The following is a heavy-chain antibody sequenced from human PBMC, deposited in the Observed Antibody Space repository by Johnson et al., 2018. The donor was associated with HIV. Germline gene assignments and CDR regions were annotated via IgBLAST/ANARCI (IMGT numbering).Heavy chain of an antibody. CDR3: ARANGQLGGAFDI. V-gene: IGHV3-7*05. J-gene: IGHJ3*02. CDR2: IKQDGSEK. D-gene: IGHD6-6*01. CDR1: GFTFTNFW. Sequence: VQLVESGGGLVQPGGSLRLSCAASGFTFTNFWMSWVRQAPGKGLEWVADIKQDGSEKYYVDSVKGRFTISRDNAKNSLYLQMNSLRAEDTAVDYCARANGQLGGAFDIWGQGTMVTVSS.